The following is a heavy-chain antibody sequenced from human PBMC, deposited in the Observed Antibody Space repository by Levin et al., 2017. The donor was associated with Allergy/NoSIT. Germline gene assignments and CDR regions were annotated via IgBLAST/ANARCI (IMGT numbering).Heavy chain of an antibody. D-gene: IGHD2-2*01. Sequence: SQTLLLTCPVSGGSISNSIYYWAWVRQSPGMGLEWVGSIHHSGTTYYNPSLKSRVTISVDTSNNQFSLNLSSVTAADTAVYYCARRYPPGYYDYYYLDVWGKGTTVTVSS. CDR1: GGSISNSIYY. V-gene: IGHV4-39*01. CDR3: ARRYPPGYYDYYYLDV. CDR2: IHHSGTT. J-gene: IGHJ6*03.